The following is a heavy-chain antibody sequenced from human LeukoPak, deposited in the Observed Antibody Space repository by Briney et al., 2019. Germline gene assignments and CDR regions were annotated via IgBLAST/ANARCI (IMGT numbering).Heavy chain of an antibody. D-gene: IGHD3-10*01. CDR1: GFTFNTNA. J-gene: IGHJ4*02. Sequence: PGGSLRLSCAASGFTFNTNAMNWVRQAPGKGLEWVSGIIGSGNNTYYTDSVRGRFTISRDNSKNTLYLQLNNLRAEDTAVYYCAKFGSSGSPYWSPSDYWGQGVLVTVSA. V-gene: IGHV3-23*01. CDR3: AKFGSSGSPYWSPSDY. CDR2: IIGSGNNT.